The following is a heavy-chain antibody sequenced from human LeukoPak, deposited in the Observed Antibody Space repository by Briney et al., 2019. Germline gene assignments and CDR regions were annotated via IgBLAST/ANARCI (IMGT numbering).Heavy chain of an antibody. D-gene: IGHD2-21*02. V-gene: IGHV1-69*13. Sequence: GASVKVSCKASGGTFSSYAISWVRQAPGQGLEWMGGIIPIFGTANYAQKFQGRVTITADESTSTAYMELSSLRSEDTAVYYCARVQRGPGCGGGCRFFFDYWGQGTLVTVSS. CDR1: GGTFSSYA. CDR2: IIPIFGTA. J-gene: IGHJ4*02. CDR3: ARVQRGPGCGGGCRFFFDY.